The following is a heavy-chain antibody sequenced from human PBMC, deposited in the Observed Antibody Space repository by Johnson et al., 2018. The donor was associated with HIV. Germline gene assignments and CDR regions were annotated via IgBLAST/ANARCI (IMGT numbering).Heavy chain of an antibody. CDR2: ISSSGSTR. CDR3: ARGGGDCGGDCFLGAFDI. CDR1: GFTFSDYY. D-gene: IGHD2-21*01. J-gene: IGHJ3*02. Sequence: QVQLVESGGGLVKPGGSLRLSCAASGFTFSDYYMSWIRQAPGKGLAWVSYISSSGSTRYYADSVKGRFTISTDNDKNSLYLQMHSLRAEDTALYYCARGGGDCGGDCFLGAFDIWGQGTMVTVSS. V-gene: IGHV3-11*04.